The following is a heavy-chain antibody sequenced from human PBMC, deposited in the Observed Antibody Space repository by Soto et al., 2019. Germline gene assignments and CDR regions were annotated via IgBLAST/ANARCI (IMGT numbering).Heavy chain of an antibody. CDR2: IIPVFGTP. D-gene: IGHD3-22*01. J-gene: IGHJ6*02. CDR1: GGSLSNFG. Sequence: QVQLVQSEAEVKKPGSSVKVSCTASGGSLSNFGISWVRQAPGQGLEWMGAIIPVFGTPNYAQKFQDRVTINAEESTTTVYMEVRSLTSADTAVYYCARGDATKIVVTTYYAMDVWGQGTTVTVSS. CDR3: ARGDATKIVVTTYYAMDV. V-gene: IGHV1-69*12.